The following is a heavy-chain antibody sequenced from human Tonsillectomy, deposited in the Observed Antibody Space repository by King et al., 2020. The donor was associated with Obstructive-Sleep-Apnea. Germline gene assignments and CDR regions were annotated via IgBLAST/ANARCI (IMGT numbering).Heavy chain of an antibody. D-gene: IGHD5-18*01. CDR2: IIPIVGVA. Sequence: VQLVQSGAEVRKPGSSVKVSCKASGETLSRSRIDWGRQEPGLRLEWMGGIIPIVGVANYAQKFQGRVTISSDKSARTAYMELSSLRSEDTAVYYCAGGEIYSYSSHAYFDYWGQGTLVTVS. CDR3: AGGEIYSYSSHAYFDY. V-gene: IGHV1-69*02. J-gene: IGHJ4*02. CDR1: GETLSRSR.